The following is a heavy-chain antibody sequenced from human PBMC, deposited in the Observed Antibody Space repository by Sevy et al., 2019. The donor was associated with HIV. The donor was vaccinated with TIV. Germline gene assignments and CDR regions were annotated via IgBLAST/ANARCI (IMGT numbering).Heavy chain of an antibody. V-gene: IGHV3-30*03. J-gene: IGHJ6*02. CDR1: GFSFSYYG. CDR2: ISHDGINE. Sequence: GGSLRLSCIGSGFSFSYYGIHWVRQAPGKGLDWVALISHDGINEYYVDSVKGRFTISRDNSKNTVYLEMNSLRNEDKAIYFCATAYSGSYSHSYLYALDVWGQGTTVTVSS. D-gene: IGHD1-26*01. CDR3: ATAYSGSYSHSYLYALDV.